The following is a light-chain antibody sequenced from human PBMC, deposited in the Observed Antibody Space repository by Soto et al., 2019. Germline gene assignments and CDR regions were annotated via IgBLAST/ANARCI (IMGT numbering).Light chain of an antibody. CDR3: QSYDSSLSGSVV. V-gene: IGLV1-40*01. CDR2: GNT. J-gene: IGLJ2*01. CDR1: SSNIGAGFD. Sequence: QLVLTQPPSVSGAPGQRVTISCTGSSSNIGAGFDVHWYHQIAGTAPKLLIYGNTNRPSGVPDRFSGSKSATSASLAITGLQADDEADYYCQSYDSSLSGSVVFGGGTKLTVL.